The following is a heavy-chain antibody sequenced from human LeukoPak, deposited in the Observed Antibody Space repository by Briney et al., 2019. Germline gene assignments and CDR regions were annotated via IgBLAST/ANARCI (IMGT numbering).Heavy chain of an antibody. CDR2: INAYNGNT. CDR1: GYTFTSYG. D-gene: IGHD3-10*01. Sequence: GASVKVSCKASGYTFTSYGISWVRQAPGQGLEWMGWINAYNGNTNYAQKLQGRVTMTTDTSTSTAYMELRSLRSDDTAVYYCARVPYGSGRPYYFDYWGQGTLVTVSS. J-gene: IGHJ4*02. CDR3: ARVPYGSGRPYYFDY. V-gene: IGHV1-18*01.